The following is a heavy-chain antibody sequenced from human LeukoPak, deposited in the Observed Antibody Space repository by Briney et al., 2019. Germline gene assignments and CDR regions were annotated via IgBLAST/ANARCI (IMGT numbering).Heavy chain of an antibody. D-gene: IGHD3-9*01. CDR2: INHSGST. CDR3: ASHPYVRYFDWLASDY. CDR1: GGSFSGYY. J-gene: IGHJ4*02. V-gene: IGHV4-34*01. Sequence: SETLSLTCAVYGGSFSGYYCSWIRQPPGKGLEWIGEINHSGSTYYNPSLKSRVTISVDTSKNQFSLRLSSVTAADTAVYYCASHPYVRYFDWLASDYWGQGTLVTVSS.